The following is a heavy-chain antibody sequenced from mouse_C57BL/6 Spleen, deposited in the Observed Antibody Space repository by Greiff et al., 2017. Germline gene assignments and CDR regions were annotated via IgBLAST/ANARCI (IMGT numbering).Heavy chain of an antibody. V-gene: IGHV5-17*01. CDR1: GFTFSDYG. J-gene: IGHJ1*03. Sequence: VKLVESGGGLVKPGGSLKLSCAASGFTFSDYGMHWVRQAPEKGLEWVAYISSGSSTIYYADTVKGRFTISRDNAKNTLFLPMTSLRSEDTAMYYCARGGYYWYFDVWGTGTTVTVSS. CDR2: ISSGSSTI. CDR3: ARGGYYWYFDV. D-gene: IGHD2-2*01.